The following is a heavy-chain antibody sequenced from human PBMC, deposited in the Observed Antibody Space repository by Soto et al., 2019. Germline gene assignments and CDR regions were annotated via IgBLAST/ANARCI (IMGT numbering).Heavy chain of an antibody. CDR3: AREGTTYYDYVCGSYRDYYFDY. CDR1: GGTFSSYA. V-gene: IGHV1-69*01. J-gene: IGHJ4*02. D-gene: IGHD3-16*02. Sequence: QVQLVQSGAEVKKPGSSVKVSCKASGGTFSSYAISWVRQAPGQGLEWMGGIIPIFGTANYAQKFQGRVTITADESKSTAYMELSSLRSEDTAVYYCAREGTTYYDYVCGSYRDYYFDYWGQGTLVTVSS. CDR2: IIPIFGTA.